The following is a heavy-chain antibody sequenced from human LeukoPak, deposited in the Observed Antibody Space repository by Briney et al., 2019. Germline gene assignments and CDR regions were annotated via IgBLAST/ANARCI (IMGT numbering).Heavy chain of an antibody. CDR1: GFTFSNAW. CDR3: VRETAYRFDP. CDR2: IKSDGSWT. Sequence: PGGSLRLSCAASGFTFSNAWMNWVRQAPGKGLVWVSTIKSDGSWTTYADSVKGRFTISRDNAKNTLYLQMNSLRDEDTAVYFCVRETAYRFDPWGQGTLVIVSS. D-gene: IGHD1-1*01. J-gene: IGHJ5*02. V-gene: IGHV3-74*01.